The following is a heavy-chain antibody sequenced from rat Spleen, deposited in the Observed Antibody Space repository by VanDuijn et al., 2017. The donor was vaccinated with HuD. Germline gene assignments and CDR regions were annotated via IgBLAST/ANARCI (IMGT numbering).Heavy chain of an antibody. CDR3: VTETNWERFAY. CDR2: ISPSGTRT. CDR1: GFSFSNYC. D-gene: IGHD5-1*01. V-gene: IGHV5-19*01. J-gene: IGHJ3*01. Sequence: EVQLVESGGGLVQPGRSLKLSCSASGFSFSNYCMHWIRQAPTKGLEWVASISPSGTRTSYRDSVKGRFAFSRDNAESTQYLQMDSLRFEDMATYYCVTETNWERFAYWGQGTLVTVSS.